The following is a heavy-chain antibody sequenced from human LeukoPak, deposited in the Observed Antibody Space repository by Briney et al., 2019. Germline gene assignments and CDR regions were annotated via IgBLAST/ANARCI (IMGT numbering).Heavy chain of an antibody. D-gene: IGHD1-20*01. CDR3: SRDRGVTGTIGAFDI. CDR1: GGTFSTYA. J-gene: IGHJ3*02. Sequence: GASVKVSCKASGGTFSTYAISWVRQAPGQGLEWMGGSIPIFGTANLAQKFQGRATITADESTSTAYMELSSLRSEDTAVYYWSRDRGVTGTIGAFDIWGQGTMVTVSS. CDR2: SIPIFGTA. V-gene: IGHV1-69*13.